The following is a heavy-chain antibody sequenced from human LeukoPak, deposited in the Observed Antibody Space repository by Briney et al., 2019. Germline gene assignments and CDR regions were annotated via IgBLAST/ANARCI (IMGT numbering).Heavy chain of an antibody. CDR2: ISAYNGNT. Sequence: ASVKVSCKASGYTFTNYGISWVRQAPGQGLEWMGWISAYNGNTNYAQKLQGRVTMTTDTSTSPAYMELRSLRSDDTAVYYCARDARRELLPKYYYFDYWGQGTLVTVSS. V-gene: IGHV1-18*01. CDR1: GYTFTNYG. CDR3: ARDARRELLPKYYYFDY. J-gene: IGHJ4*02. D-gene: IGHD1-26*01.